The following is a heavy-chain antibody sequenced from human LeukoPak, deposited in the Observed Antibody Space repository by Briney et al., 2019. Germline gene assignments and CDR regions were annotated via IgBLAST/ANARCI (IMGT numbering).Heavy chain of an antibody. CDR2: INADNGNT. D-gene: IGHD5-12*01. CDR3: ARDVRRSDSGYAMFDY. Sequence: ASVKVSCKTSGYTFTNYALHWVRQAPGQRLQWMGWINADNGNTKYSQEFQGRVTITRHTFAGTTYMELSSLTSEDTAVYYCARDVRRSDSGYAMFDYWGQGTLVTASS. J-gene: IGHJ4*02. CDR1: GYTFTNYA. V-gene: IGHV1-3*01.